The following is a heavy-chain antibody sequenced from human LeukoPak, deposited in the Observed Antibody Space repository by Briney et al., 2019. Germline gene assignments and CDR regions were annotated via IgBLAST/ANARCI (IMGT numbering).Heavy chain of an antibody. CDR3: VRDQAYYGSGSYSWYFDI. CDR1: GFNISNHY. D-gene: IGHD3-10*01. J-gene: IGHJ2*01. CDR2: IYSGGNT. V-gene: IGHV3-66*01. Sequence: GGSLRLSCAASGFNISNHYMSWVRQAPGKGLEWGSIIYSGGNTHYAASVKGRVNISRATSENTLYLQMNSLRDEDTAVYFCVRDQAYYGSGSYSWYFDIWGRGTPVTVSS.